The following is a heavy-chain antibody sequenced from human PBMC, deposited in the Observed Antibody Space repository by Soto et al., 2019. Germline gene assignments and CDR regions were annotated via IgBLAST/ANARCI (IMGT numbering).Heavy chain of an antibody. V-gene: IGHV4-59*08. J-gene: IGHJ6*02. CDR2: VHHSWGS. D-gene: IGHD3-10*01. CDR3: ARQGFGPLHGLVDV. CDR1: GGSISSYY. Sequence: QVQLQESGPGLVKPSETLSLSCTVSGGSISSYYWSWFRQSPGKRMEWIGYVHHSWGSIYNPSLQSRVAILLDTSKSQFSLKVTSVTATDTAVYYCARQGFGPLHGLVDVWGQWTTVTVSS.